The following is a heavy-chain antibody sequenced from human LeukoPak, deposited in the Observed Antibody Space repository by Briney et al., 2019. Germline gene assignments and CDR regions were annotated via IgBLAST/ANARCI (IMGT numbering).Heavy chain of an antibody. Sequence: PGGSLRLSCAASGFTFDDYDMHWVRQATGKGLEWVSGISWNSGSIGYADSVKGRFTISRDNAKNSLYLQMNSLRAEDIALYYCAVGGVVVAATRFDYWGQGTLVTVSS. CDR1: GFTFDDYD. CDR3: AVGGVVVAATRFDY. CDR2: ISWNSGSI. V-gene: IGHV3-9*03. J-gene: IGHJ4*02. D-gene: IGHD2-15*01.